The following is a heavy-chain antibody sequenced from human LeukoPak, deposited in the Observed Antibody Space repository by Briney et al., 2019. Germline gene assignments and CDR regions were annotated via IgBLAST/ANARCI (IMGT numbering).Heavy chain of an antibody. CDR1: GYTFTSYY. J-gene: IGHJ4*02. CDR2: INPSGGST. Sequence: ASVKVSCKASGYTFTSYYMHWVRQAPGQGLEWMGIINPSGGSTSYAQKFQGRVTMTRDTSTSTVYMELSSLRSEDTAAYYCARGGVIAVAGTALDYWGQGTLVTVSS. V-gene: IGHV1-46*01. CDR3: ARGGVIAVAGTALDY. D-gene: IGHD6-19*01.